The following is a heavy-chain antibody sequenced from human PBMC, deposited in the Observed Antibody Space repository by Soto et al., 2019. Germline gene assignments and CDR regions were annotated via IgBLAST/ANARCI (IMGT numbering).Heavy chain of an antibody. CDR3: ASIVVGATGHTDFDH. CDR1: GGSISSNNYF. CDR2: VHYGGGT. Sequence: QLQESGPGLVKPSETLSLTCSVSGGSISSNNYFWGWIRQPPGKGLGFVGSVHYGGGTYYKPALKSRVTVSLDTSKNQFSLRLMSVSAADTAVYYCASIVVGATGHTDFDHWGQGNLVTVSS. J-gene: IGHJ4*02. D-gene: IGHD2-15*01. V-gene: IGHV4-39*01.